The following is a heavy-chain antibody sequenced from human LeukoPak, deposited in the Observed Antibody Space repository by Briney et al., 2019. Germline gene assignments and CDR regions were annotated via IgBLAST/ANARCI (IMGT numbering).Heavy chain of an antibody. Sequence: PGGSLRLSCAAPGFTFSSYTMSWVRQAPGKGLEWVSAIINSGTNAFYADSVKGRFIISRDNSKSTLYLQMNSLRAEDTAVYYCAKGNWYDYWGQGTLVTVSS. CDR1: GFTFSSYT. J-gene: IGHJ5*01. CDR2: IINSGTNA. CDR3: AKGNWYDY. V-gene: IGHV3-23*01.